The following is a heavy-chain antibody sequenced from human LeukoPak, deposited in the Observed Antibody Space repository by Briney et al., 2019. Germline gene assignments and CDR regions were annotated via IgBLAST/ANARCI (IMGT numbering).Heavy chain of an antibody. Sequence: GGSLRLSCAATGFTFSSYGMHWVRQAPGKGLERLSPISYDGRIKSYADSVQGPFTISRDTSKNTLSLQMNSLRAEDTALYYCAKDHGGIAIWGQGTMVTVSS. CDR3: AKDHGGIAI. CDR2: ISYDGRIK. D-gene: IGHD6-13*01. J-gene: IGHJ3*02. CDR1: GFTFSSYG. V-gene: IGHV3-30*18.